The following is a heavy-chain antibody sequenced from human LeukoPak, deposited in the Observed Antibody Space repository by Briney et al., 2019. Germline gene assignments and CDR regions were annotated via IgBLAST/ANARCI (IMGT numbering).Heavy chain of an antibody. CDR3: ARQGYNWNYGIFSDAFDI. CDR2: IYYSGTT. V-gene: IGHV4-39*01. Sequence: PSETLSLTCTVSGGSISSSTYYWDWIRQPPGKGLEWIGTIYYSGTTYYNPSLKSRVTISVDTSKNQFSLKLSSVTAADTAVYYCARQGYNWNYGIFSDAFDIWGQGTMVTVSS. CDR1: GGSISSSTYY. D-gene: IGHD1-7*01. J-gene: IGHJ3*02.